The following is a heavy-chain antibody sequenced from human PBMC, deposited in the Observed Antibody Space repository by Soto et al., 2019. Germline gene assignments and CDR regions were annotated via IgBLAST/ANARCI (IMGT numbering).Heavy chain of an antibody. CDR1: GGSISSGGYY. Sequence: QVQLQESGPGLVKPSQTLSLTCTVSGGSISSGGYYWSWIRQHPGKGLEWIGYIYYSGSTNYNPSLKRRVTISVATSKNQFSLKLSSVTAADTAVYYCARVVRRGYFDYWGQGTLVTVSS. V-gene: IGHV4-31*03. CDR2: IYYSGST. J-gene: IGHJ4*02. D-gene: IGHD1-26*01. CDR3: ARVVRRGYFDY.